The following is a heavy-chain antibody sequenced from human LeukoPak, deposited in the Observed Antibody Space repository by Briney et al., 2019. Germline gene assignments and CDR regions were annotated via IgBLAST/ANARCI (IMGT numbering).Heavy chain of an antibody. CDR3: AREGYSSGYCGAFDV. V-gene: IGHV3-21*01. J-gene: IGHJ3*01. D-gene: IGHD3-22*01. Sequence: GGSLRLSCAASGFTFSSYSMNWVRQAPGKGLEWVSSISSSSSYIYYADSVKGRFTISRDNAKNSLYLQMDSLRAEDMAMYYCAREGYSSGYCGAFDVWGQGTMVTVSS. CDR1: GFTFSSYS. CDR2: ISSSSSYI.